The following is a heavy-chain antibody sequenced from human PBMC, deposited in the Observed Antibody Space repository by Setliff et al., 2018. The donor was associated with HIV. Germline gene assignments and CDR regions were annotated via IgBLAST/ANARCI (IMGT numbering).Heavy chain of an antibody. J-gene: IGHJ4*02. CDR3: ARDPPSWQWLFDY. Sequence: GGSLRLSCAASEFSFSTSWMHWVRQAPGKGLVWVSTINSDGSTTTYADSVKGRFTISRDNSKNTLYLQMNSLRAEDTAVYYCARDPPSWQWLFDYGGQGTLVTVSS. V-gene: IGHV3-74*03. D-gene: IGHD6-19*01. CDR2: INSDGSTT. CDR1: EFSFSTSW.